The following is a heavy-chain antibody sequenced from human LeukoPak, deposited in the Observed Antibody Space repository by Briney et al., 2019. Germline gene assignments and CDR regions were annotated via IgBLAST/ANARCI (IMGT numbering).Heavy chain of an antibody. CDR3: AREMVRGVIIPKTKNWFGP. CDR2: IIPILGIA. J-gene: IGHJ5*02. V-gene: IGHV1-69*04. CDR1: GGTFSSYA. D-gene: IGHD3-10*01. Sequence: SVKVSCKASGGTFSSYAISWVRQAPGQGLEWMGRIIPILGIANYAQKFQGRVTITADKSTSTAYMELSSLRSEDTAVYYCAREMVRGVIIPKTKNWFGPWGQGTLVTVAS.